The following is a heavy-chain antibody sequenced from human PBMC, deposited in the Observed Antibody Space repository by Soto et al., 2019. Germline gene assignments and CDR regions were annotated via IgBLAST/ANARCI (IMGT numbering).Heavy chain of an antibody. J-gene: IGHJ6*03. Sequence: GESLKISCKGSGYSFTSYWIGRVRQMPGKGLEWIGIIHPGDSDTRYSPTFQGQVPISADKSIGTAYVQWSSLKASDTAMYYCARANKDIAGGPGPEYYYYYYLDVWGKGTTVTVSS. V-gene: IGHV5-51*01. D-gene: IGHD6-6*01. CDR3: ARANKDIAGGPGPEYYYYYYLDV. CDR1: GYSFTSYW. CDR2: IHPGDSDT.